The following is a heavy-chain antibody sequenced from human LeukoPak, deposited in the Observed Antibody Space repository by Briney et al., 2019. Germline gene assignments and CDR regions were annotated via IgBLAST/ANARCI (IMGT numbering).Heavy chain of an antibody. V-gene: IGHV4-61*01. CDR1: GGSISTSNYY. J-gene: IGHJ4*02. CDR2: IYYSGST. Sequence: PSETLSLTCTVSGGSISTSNYYWSWIRQPPGKGLEWVGYIYYSGSTNYNPSLKSRVTMSLDTSKNQFSLKLNSVTAADTAVYYTRGGPEDIPEYWGQGTLVTVSS. CDR3: RGGPEDIPEY. D-gene: IGHD2-21*01.